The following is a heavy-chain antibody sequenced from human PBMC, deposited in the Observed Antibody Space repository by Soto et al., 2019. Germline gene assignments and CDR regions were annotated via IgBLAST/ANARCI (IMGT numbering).Heavy chain of an antibody. Sequence: TGGSLRLSCAASGFTFSIAWMSWVRQAPGKGLEWVARIKSKTDGGTTDHAAPVKGRFTISRDDSKNTVYLQMNSLETEDTAVYYCTTYDYILGSVRYRWAYWGQGALVTVSS. D-gene: IGHD3-16*02. CDR3: TTYDYILGSVRYRWAY. CDR2: IKSKTDGGTT. CDR1: GFTFSIAW. V-gene: IGHV3-15*01. J-gene: IGHJ4*02.